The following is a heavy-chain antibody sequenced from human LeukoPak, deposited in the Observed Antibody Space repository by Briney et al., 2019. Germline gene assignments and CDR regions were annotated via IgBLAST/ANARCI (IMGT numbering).Heavy chain of an antibody. J-gene: IGHJ6*02. D-gene: IGHD2-2*01. CDR1: GFTFSSYA. V-gene: IGHV3-30-3*01. CDR2: ISYDGSNK. Sequence: GGSLTLSCAASGFTFSSYAMHWVRQAPGKGLEWVAVISYDGSNKYYADSVKGRFTISRDNSKNTLYLQMNSLRAEDTAVYYCARAGGCSSTSCYYYGMDVWGQGTTVTVSS. CDR3: ARAGGCSSTSCYYYGMDV.